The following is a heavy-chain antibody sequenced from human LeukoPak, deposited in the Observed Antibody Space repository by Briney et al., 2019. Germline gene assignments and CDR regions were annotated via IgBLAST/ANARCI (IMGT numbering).Heavy chain of an antibody. J-gene: IGHJ4*02. CDR3: AGGLPPDY. CDR1: GFTFSSYG. D-gene: IGHD3-16*01. Sequence: GGSLRLSCAASGFTFSSYGMHWVRQAPGKGLEWVAVMWYDGSNKYYADSVKGRFTISRDNSKNTLYLQMNSLRAEDTAVYYCAGGLPPDYWGQGTLVTVSS. CDR2: MWYDGSNK. V-gene: IGHV3-33*01.